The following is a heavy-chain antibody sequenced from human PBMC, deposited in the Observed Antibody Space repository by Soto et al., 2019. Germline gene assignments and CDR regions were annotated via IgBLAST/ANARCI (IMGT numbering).Heavy chain of an antibody. V-gene: IGHV3-30*18. CDR3: AKDSDSGSYYGSNWDY. D-gene: IGHD1-26*01. J-gene: IGHJ4*02. CDR2: ISYDGSNK. CDR1: GFTFSSYG. Sequence: GGSLRLSCAASGFTFSSYGMHWVRQAPGKGLEWVAVISYDGSNKYYADSVKGRFTISRDNSKNTLYLQMNSLRAEDTAVYYCAKDSDSGSYYGSNWDYWGQGTLVTVSS.